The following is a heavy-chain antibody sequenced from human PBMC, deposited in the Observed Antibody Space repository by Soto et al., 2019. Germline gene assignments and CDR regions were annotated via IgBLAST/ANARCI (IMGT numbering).Heavy chain of an antibody. CDR1: GFTFSSYG. D-gene: IGHD4-17*01. J-gene: IGHJ6*03. CDR3: ARDDGNYHYYYYYYMDV. Sequence: GGSLRLSCAASGFTFSSYGMHWVRQAPGKGLEWVAVIWYDGSNKYYADSVKGRFTISRDNSKNTLYLQMNSLRAEDTAVYYCARDDGNYHYYYYYYMDVWGKGTTVTVSS. CDR2: IWYDGSNK. V-gene: IGHV3-33*01.